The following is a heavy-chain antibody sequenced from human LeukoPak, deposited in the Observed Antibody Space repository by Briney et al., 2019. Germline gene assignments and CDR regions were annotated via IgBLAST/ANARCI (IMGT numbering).Heavy chain of an antibody. Sequence: GASVKVSCKASGYTFTDHHMHWVRQAPGQGLEGRGWIHPNSGDTNYAQKFQGRVTMTRDTSISTAYMELSRLRSDDTAVYYCARGTFDPWGQGTLVTVSS. J-gene: IGHJ5*02. CDR2: IHPNSGDT. CDR3: ARGTFDP. V-gene: IGHV1-2*02. CDR1: GYTFTDHH.